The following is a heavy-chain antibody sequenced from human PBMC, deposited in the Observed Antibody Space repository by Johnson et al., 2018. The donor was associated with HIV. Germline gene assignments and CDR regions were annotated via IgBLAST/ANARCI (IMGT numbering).Heavy chain of an antibody. Sequence: QVQLVESGGGVVQPGRSLRLSCAASGFTFSSYGMHWVRQAPGKGLEWVAVISYDGSNKYYADSVKGRFTISRDNSKNTLYLQMNSLRAEDTAVYYCAKEQPYYYDNRHAFDIWGQGTMVTVCS. J-gene: IGHJ3*02. CDR1: GFTFSSYG. CDR3: AKEQPYYYDNRHAFDI. D-gene: IGHD3-22*01. CDR2: ISYDGSNK. V-gene: IGHV3-30*18.